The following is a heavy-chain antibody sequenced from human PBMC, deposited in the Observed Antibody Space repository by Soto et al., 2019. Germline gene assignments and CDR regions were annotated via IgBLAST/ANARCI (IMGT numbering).Heavy chain of an antibody. CDR1: GGSVSSGSYY. Sequence: SETLSLTCTVSGGSVSSGSYYWSWLRQPPGQGLEWIGYIYYSGSTNYNPSLKSRVTISVDTSKNQFSLKLSSVTAADTAVYYCARVGSGLYPVYWGQGTLVTVSS. CDR3: ARVGSGLYPVY. J-gene: IGHJ4*02. V-gene: IGHV4-61*01. D-gene: IGHD6-19*01. CDR2: IYYSGST.